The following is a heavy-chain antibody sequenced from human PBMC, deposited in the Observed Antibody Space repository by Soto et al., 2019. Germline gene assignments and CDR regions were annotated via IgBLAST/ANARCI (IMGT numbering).Heavy chain of an antibody. Sequence: QVQLVESGGGVVQPGRSLRLSCAASGFTFSSYGMHWVRQAPGKGLEWVSVIWYDGSNKYYADSVKGRFTISRDNSKNTLYLKMNSLRAEDTAVYYCARDSASAGTGTYCYGMDVWGQGTTVTVSS. J-gene: IGHJ6*02. CDR3: ARDSASAGTGTYCYGMDV. CDR2: IWYDGSNK. CDR1: GFTFSSYG. V-gene: IGHV3-33*01. D-gene: IGHD6-13*01.